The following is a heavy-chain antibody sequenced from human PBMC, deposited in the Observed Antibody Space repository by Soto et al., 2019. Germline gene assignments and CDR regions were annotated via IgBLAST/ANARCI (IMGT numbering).Heavy chain of an antibody. CDR3: TRGTVLRYFDWLLPDFDY. CDR2: IDPSGGST. J-gene: IGHJ4*02. D-gene: IGHD3-9*01. Sequence: QVQLVQFGAEVKKPGASVKVSCKASGYTFTSYYIHWVRQAPGQGLEWVGIIDPSGGSTTYAQKFQGRVTMTRDTSTSTVYMELSSLRSEDTAVYYCTRGTVLRYFDWLLPDFDYWGQGTLVTVSS. CDR1: GYTFTSYY. V-gene: IGHV1-46*03.